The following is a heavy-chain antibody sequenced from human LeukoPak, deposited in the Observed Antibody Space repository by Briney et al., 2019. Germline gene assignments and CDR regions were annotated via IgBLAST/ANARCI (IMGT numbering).Heavy chain of an antibody. Sequence: GASVKVSCKASGYTFTSYYMHWVRQAPGQGLEWIGIINPSGGSTSYAQTFQGRGTMTRDTSTSTVYMELSSLRSEDTAVYYCARGLLGDYGDYVPFFDPWGQGTLVTVSS. V-gene: IGHV1-46*01. CDR3: ARGLLGDYGDYVPFFDP. CDR2: INPSGGST. D-gene: IGHD4-17*01. J-gene: IGHJ5*02. CDR1: GYTFTSYY.